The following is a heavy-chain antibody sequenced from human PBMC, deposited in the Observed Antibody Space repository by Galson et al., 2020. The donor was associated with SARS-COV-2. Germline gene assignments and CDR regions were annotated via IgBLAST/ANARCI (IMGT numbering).Heavy chain of an antibody. D-gene: IGHD6-13*01. Sequence: GESLKISCAVSGLNFSRYGMHWVRQAPDRGLEWVAIISNDGSNRFYADSVKGQFTVSRDNSKDTLFLQMNSLKPEDTAIYYCAKGLAGLAAGKPYWGQGTLVTVSS. CDR2: ISNDGSNR. V-gene: IGHV3-30*18. CDR3: AKGLAGLAAGKPY. CDR1: GLNFSRYG. J-gene: IGHJ4*02.